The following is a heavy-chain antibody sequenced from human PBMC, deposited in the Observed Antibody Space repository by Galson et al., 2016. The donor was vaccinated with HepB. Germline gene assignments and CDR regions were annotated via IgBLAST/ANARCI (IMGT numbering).Heavy chain of an antibody. CDR2: ISGYSANT. J-gene: IGHJ4*02. V-gene: IGHV1-18*01. D-gene: IGHD3-10*01. CDR1: GYAFTSYG. Sequence: SVKVSCKASGYAFTSYGISWVRQAPGQGLEWMGWISGYSANTNYARKLQGRVTMTTDTITTTANLELRSLKSDDTAVYYCARVSRGRYYYGSGSLDYWGQGTLVIVSS. CDR3: ARVSRGRYYYGSGSLDY.